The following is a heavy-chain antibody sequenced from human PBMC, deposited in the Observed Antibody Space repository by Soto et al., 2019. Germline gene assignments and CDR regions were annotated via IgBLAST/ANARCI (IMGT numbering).Heavy chain of an antibody. CDR2: INPNSGGT. V-gene: IGHV1-2*04. D-gene: IGHD2-2*01. J-gene: IGHJ3*02. Sequence: ASVKVSCKASGYTFTGYYMHWVRQAPGQGIEWMGWINPNSGGTNYAQKFQGWVTMTRDTSISTAYMELSRLRSDDTAVYYCARGWLGYCSSTSCYDAFDIWGQGTMVTVSS. CDR1: GYTFTGYY. CDR3: ARGWLGYCSSTSCYDAFDI.